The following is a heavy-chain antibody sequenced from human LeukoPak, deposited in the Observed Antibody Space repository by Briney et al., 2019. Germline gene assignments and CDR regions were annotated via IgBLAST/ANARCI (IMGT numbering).Heavy chain of an antibody. CDR1: GFTFSSYG. CDR3: ARDPGRYSSGWDPLDY. D-gene: IGHD6-19*01. J-gene: IGHJ4*02. Sequence: GGSLRLSCAASGFTFSSYGMHWVRQAPGKGLEWVAAISFDGTNKYYADSVKGRFTISRDNAKNSLYLQMNSLRDEDTAVYYCARDPGRYSSGWDPLDYWGQGTLVTVSS. V-gene: IGHV3-30*03. CDR2: ISFDGTNK.